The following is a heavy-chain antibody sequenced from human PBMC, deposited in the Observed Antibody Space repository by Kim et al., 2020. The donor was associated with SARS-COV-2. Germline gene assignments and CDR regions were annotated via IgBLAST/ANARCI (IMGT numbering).Heavy chain of an antibody. CDR3: TTAPGGYSGYDYSWLDY. J-gene: IGHJ4*02. Sequence: GGSLRLSCAASGFTFSNAWMSWVRQAPGKGLEWVGRIKSKTDGGTTDYAAPVKGRFTISRDDSKNTLYLQMNSLKTEDTAVYYCTTAPGGYSGYDYSWLDYWGQGTLVTVSS. CDR1: GFTFSNAW. D-gene: IGHD5-12*01. V-gene: IGHV3-15*01. CDR2: IKSKTDGGTT.